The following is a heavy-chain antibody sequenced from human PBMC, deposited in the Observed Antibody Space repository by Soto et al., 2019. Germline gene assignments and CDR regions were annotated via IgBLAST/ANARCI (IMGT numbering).Heavy chain of an antibody. D-gene: IGHD6-19*01. J-gene: IGHJ2*01. Sequence: EVQLVESGGGLVKPGGSLRLSCAASGFTLSSYSMNWVRQAPGKGLEWVSSISSSSSYIYYADSVKGRFTITRDNAKNSLYLQMNSLRAEDTAVYYCARDQVAGTRYFDLWGRGALVTVSS. CDR2: ISSSSSYI. V-gene: IGHV3-21*01. CDR3: ARDQVAGTRYFDL. CDR1: GFTLSSYS.